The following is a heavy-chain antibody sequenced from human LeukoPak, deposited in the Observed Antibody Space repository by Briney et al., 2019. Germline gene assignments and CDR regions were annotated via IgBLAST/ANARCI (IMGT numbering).Heavy chain of an antibody. CDR1: GFTFSSHA. V-gene: IGHV3-23*01. J-gene: IGHJ4*02. D-gene: IGHD1-1*01. Sequence: GGSLRLSCAASGFTFSSHAMTWVRQAPGKGLEWVSAISRSGDNTYYADSVKGRFTISRDISKNTLYLQMNSLRAEDTAIYYCATEEVPNDYWRQGPLVTVSS. CDR3: ATEEVPNDY. CDR2: ISRSGDNT.